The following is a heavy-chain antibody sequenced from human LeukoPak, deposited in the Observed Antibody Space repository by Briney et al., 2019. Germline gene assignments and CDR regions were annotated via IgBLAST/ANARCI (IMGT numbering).Heavy chain of an antibody. D-gene: IGHD2-8*01. J-gene: IGHJ4*02. CDR1: GFTFDDYG. CDR3: ARGFRNGPFDC. Sequence: GGSLRLSCEASGFTFDDYGMSWVRQVPGKGLEWVSGINRNGDNTDYADSVKGRFTISRDNAKNSHSLQMNSLRVEDTAFYYCARGFRNGPFDCWGQGTLVTVSS. CDR2: INRNGDNT. V-gene: IGHV3-20*04.